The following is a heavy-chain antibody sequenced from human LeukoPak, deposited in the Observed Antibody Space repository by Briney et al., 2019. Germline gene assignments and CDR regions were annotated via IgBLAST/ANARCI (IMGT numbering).Heavy chain of an antibody. CDR3: ARVDGSLDY. V-gene: IGHV1-8*03. CDR2: INPKSGNT. D-gene: IGHD2-15*01. Sequence: ASVKVSCKASGYTFTTLDINWVRQATGQGLEWMGWINPKSGNTGYAQKFQGRVTITRDTSISTAYMELSSLRSEDTAVYYCARVDGSLDYWSQGTLVTVSS. J-gene: IGHJ4*02. CDR1: GYTFTTLD.